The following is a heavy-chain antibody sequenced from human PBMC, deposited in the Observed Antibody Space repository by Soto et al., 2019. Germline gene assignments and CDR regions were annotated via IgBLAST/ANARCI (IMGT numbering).Heavy chain of an antibody. D-gene: IGHD2-21*02. CDR2: IYHSGSS. CDR1: GGSISSGGYS. V-gene: IGHV4-30-2*01. CDR3: ARALANCGCYCYQFDY. J-gene: IGHJ4*01. Sequence: QLQLQESGSGLVKPSQTLSLTCAVSGGSISSGGYSWSWIGQPPGKGLEWIGYIYHSGSSSYNPALKSRVTISVDRAKNQFTLKLSSVTAPDTAVYDCARALANCGCYCYQFDYWGQGPQVRVSS.